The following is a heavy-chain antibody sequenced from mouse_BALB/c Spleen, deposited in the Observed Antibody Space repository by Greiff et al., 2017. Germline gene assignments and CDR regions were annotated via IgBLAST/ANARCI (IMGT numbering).Heavy chain of an antibody. J-gene: IGHJ4*01. Sequence: EVKLVESGGGLVKPGGSLKLSCAASGFTFSDYYMYWVRQTPEKRLEWVATISDGGSYTYYPDSVKGRFTISRDNAKNNLYLQMSSLKSEDTAMYYCARYRYGYSYYAMDYWGQGTSVTVSS. V-gene: IGHV5-4*02. CDR3: ARYRYGYSYYAMDY. D-gene: IGHD1-2*01. CDR1: GFTFSDYY. CDR2: ISDGGSYT.